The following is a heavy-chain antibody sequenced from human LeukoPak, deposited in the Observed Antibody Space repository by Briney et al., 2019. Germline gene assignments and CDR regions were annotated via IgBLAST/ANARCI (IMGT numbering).Heavy chain of an antibody. CDR1: GFTFDRFA. D-gene: IGHD5-12*01. V-gene: IGHV3-23*01. CDR2: ISASGSST. Sequence: GGSLRLSCAASGFTFDRFAMHWVRQAPGKGLEWVSSISASGSSTYYADSVKGRFTISRDNSKNTLYLQMNSLRAEDTAVYYCARAVGGYDLTFDYWGQGTLVTVSS. CDR3: ARAVGGYDLTFDY. J-gene: IGHJ4*02.